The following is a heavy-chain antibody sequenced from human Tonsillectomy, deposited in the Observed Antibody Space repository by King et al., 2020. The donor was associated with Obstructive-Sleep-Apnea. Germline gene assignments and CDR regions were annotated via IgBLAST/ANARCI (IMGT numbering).Heavy chain of an antibody. D-gene: IGHD3-10*01. Sequence: VQLVESGGGLVQPGRSLRLSCAASGFTFDDYAMHWVRQTPGKGLEWVSGISWNSGTIGYADSVKGRFIISRDNAQNSLYLQMNSLRAEDTALYYCAKAAEIYHGSGGNNYFDYWGQGTLVTVSS. CDR1: GFTFDDYA. V-gene: IGHV3-9*01. CDR3: AKAAEIYHGSGGNNYFDY. CDR2: ISWNSGTI. J-gene: IGHJ4*02.